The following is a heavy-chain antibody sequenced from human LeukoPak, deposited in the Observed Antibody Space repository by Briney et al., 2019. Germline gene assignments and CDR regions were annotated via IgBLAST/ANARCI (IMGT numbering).Heavy chain of an antibody. CDR1: GGTFSSYA. CDR2: ISAYNGNT. V-gene: IGHV1-18*01. CDR3: ARDHHAYYDSSGYYSGPYYFDY. J-gene: IGHJ4*02. D-gene: IGHD3-22*01. Sequence: ASVKVSCKASGGTFSSYAISWVRQAPGQGLEWMGWISAYNGNTNYAQKLQGRVTMTTDTSMSTAYMELRSLRSDDTAVYYCARDHHAYYDSSGYYSGPYYFDYWGQGTLVTVSS.